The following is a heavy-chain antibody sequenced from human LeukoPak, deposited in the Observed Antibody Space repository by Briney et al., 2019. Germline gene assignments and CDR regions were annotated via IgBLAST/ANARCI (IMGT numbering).Heavy chain of an antibody. V-gene: IGHV4-34*01. CDR1: GGSFSGYY. Sequence: NPSETLSLTCAVYGGSFSGYYWSWIRQPPGKGLEWIGEINHSGSTNYNPSLKSRVTISVDTSKNQFSLKLSSVTAADTAVYYCARGRRPSLVIQQWYYFDYWGQGTLVTVSS. CDR3: ARGRRPSLVIQQWYYFDY. D-gene: IGHD3-9*01. CDR2: INHSGST. J-gene: IGHJ4*02.